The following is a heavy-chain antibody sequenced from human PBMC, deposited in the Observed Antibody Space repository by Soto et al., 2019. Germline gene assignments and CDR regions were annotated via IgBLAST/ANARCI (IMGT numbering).Heavy chain of an antibody. Sequence: QVQLVQSGAEVKKTGSSVKVSCKSSGGTFSSYAISWVRQAPGQGLEWMGGIIPIFGTANYAQKFQGRVKITADESTSTAYMELSSLRSEDTAMYYCARDPTPVNGGNSDHYSYGIDVWGQGTTVTVSS. D-gene: IGHD2-21*02. CDR3: ARDPTPVNGGNSDHYSYGIDV. CDR1: GGTFSSYA. CDR2: IIPIFGTA. J-gene: IGHJ6*02. V-gene: IGHV1-69*01.